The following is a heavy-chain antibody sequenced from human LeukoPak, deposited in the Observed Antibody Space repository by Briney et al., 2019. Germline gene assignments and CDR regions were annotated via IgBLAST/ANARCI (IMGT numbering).Heavy chain of an antibody. Sequence: ASVKVSCKASGYTFTSYGISWVRQAPGQGLEWMGWISAYNGNTNYAQKLQGRVTMTTDTSTSTAYMELRSLRSDDTAVYYCATGPDTAITMIEKYYMDVWGKGTTVTVSS. CDR2: ISAYNGNT. J-gene: IGHJ6*03. V-gene: IGHV1-18*01. D-gene: IGHD3-22*01. CDR1: GYTFTSYG. CDR3: ATGPDTAITMIEKYYMDV.